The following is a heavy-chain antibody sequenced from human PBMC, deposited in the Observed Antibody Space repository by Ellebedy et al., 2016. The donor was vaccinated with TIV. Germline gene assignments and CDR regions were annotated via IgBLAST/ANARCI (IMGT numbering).Heavy chain of an antibody. V-gene: IGHV3-30-3*01. J-gene: IGHJ3*02. Sequence: GESLKISCAASGFTFSSYAMHWVRQAPGKGLEWVAVISYDGSNKYYADSVKGRFTISRDNSKNTLCLQMNRLRAEDTAVYYCAARDLYGGAVGAFDIWGQGTMVTVSS. CDR3: AARDLYGGAVGAFDI. D-gene: IGHD4-23*01. CDR1: GFTFSSYA. CDR2: ISYDGSNK.